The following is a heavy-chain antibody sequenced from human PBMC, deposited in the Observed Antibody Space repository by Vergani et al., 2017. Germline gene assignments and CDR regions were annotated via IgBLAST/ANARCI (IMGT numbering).Heavy chain of an antibody. Sequence: EVQLVESGGGLVKPGGSLRLSCAASGFTFSSYSMNWVRQAPGKGLEWVSSISSISSYIYYADSVKGRFTISRDNAKNSLYLQMNRLRAEDTAVYYCARDGAMVRGGDAFDIWGQGTMVTVSS. CDR1: GFTFSSYS. CDR3: ARDGAMVRGGDAFDI. CDR2: ISSISSYI. J-gene: IGHJ3*02. V-gene: IGHV3-21*01. D-gene: IGHD3-10*01.